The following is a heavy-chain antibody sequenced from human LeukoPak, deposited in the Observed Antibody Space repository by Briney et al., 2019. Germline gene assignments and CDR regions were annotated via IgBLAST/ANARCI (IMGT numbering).Heavy chain of an antibody. CDR3: ARHGLRWPNPDY. V-gene: IGHV4-38-2*02. J-gene: IGHJ4*02. CDR1: GYSISSGYY. CDR2: IYHSGST. Sequence: SETLSLTCTVSGYSISSGYYWGWIRQPPGKGLEWIGSIYHSGSTYYNPSLKSRVTISVDTSKNQFSLKLSSVTAADTAVYYCARHGLRWPNPDYWGQGTLVTVSS. D-gene: IGHD4-23*01.